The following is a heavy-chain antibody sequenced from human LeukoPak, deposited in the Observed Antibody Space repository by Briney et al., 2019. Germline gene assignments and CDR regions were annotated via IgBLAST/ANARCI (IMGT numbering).Heavy chain of an antibody. D-gene: IGHD2-2*01. Sequence: SDTQSLPCTVSGDSISDYYWNWLPHPPGKALEWIGYNYYSGSTTYNPSLKSRVTISVDTAKNQFSLKLRSVTAADTAVYYCARGDFCSSSNCYRRPMDVWGKGTPVTVSS. J-gene: IGHJ6*03. CDR1: GDSISDYY. CDR3: ARGDFCSSSNCYRRPMDV. V-gene: IGHV4-59*07. CDR2: NYYSGST.